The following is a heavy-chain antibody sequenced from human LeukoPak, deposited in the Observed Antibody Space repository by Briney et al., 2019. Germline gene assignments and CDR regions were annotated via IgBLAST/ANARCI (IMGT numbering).Heavy chain of an antibody. J-gene: IGHJ4*02. CDR1: GFTVSSNY. Sequence: PGGSLRLSCAASGFTVSSNYMSWFRQAPRKGLDWVSVIYSGGSTYYADSVKGRFTISRDNSENTLYLQMNSMKAEDTAVYYCARDPDGYRQGHHFDYWGQGTLVTVSS. D-gene: IGHD5-18*01. CDR2: IYSGGST. V-gene: IGHV3-66*01. CDR3: ARDPDGYRQGHHFDY.